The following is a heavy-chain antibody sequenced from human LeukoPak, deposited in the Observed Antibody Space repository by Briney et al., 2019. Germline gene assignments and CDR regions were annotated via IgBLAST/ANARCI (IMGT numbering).Heavy chain of an antibody. J-gene: IGHJ4*02. CDR1: GGSFSGYY. CDR2: INHSGST. V-gene: IGHV4-34*01. CDR3: ARGEDDYFDY. Sequence: SETLSLTCAVYGGSFSGYYWSWIRQPPGKGLEWIGEINHSGSTNYNPSLKSRVTISVDTSKNQFSLKLTSVTAADTAVYYCARGEDDYFDYWGQGTLVTVSS. D-gene: IGHD5-24*01.